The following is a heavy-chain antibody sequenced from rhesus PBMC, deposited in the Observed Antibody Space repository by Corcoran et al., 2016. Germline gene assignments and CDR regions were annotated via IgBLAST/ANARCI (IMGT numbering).Heavy chain of an antibody. D-gene: IGHD2-33*01. CDR3: AKLKDTGY. Sequence: EVQLVETGGGLVQPGGALKLSCAASGFTFSSDGMSWVRQAPGKGVEWVSAINSGGGSTYYADAVKGRFTISRDNSKNTLSLQMNSLRAEDTAVYYCAKLKDTGYWGQGVLVTVSS. CDR1: GFTFSSDG. J-gene: IGHJ4*01. V-gene: IGHV3S5*01. CDR2: INSGGGST.